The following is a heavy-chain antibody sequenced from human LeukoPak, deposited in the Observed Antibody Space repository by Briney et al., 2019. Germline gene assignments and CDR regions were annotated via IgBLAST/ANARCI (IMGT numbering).Heavy chain of an antibody. Sequence: SGPTLANPTPTLALTCTFTGCSLSTSGVGVGWVRQPPGKALEWLALIYWDDDKRYSPSLKSRLTITKDTSKNQVVLTMTNMDAVDTATYYCAHRLDYTGAFDIWGQGTMVTVSS. J-gene: IGHJ3*02. CDR1: GCSLSTSGVG. CDR2: IYWDDDK. V-gene: IGHV2-5*02. CDR3: AHRLDYTGAFDI. D-gene: IGHD4-11*01.